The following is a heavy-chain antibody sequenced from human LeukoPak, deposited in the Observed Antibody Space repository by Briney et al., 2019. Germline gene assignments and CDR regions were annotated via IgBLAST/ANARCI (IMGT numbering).Heavy chain of an antibody. Sequence: PGGSLRLSCAASGFTFIDYWMSWVRQAPGKGLEWVANIKQDGSEKNYVDSVKGRFTISRDNTKKSLYLQMNSLSVEDTAIYYCAREGILAAVDYWGQGTLVTASP. CDR1: GFTFIDYW. V-gene: IGHV3-7*01. D-gene: IGHD6-13*01. CDR3: AREGILAAVDY. J-gene: IGHJ4*02. CDR2: IKQDGSEK.